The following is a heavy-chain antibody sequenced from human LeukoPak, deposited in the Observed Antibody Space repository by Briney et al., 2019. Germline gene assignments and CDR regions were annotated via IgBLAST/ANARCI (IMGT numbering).Heavy chain of an antibody. CDR1: GGSISSYY. J-gene: IGHJ6*03. V-gene: IGHV4-59*01. D-gene: IGHD2-2*01. CDR2: MYYSGST. CDR3: ARDSQVSSTSSWDYYYMDV. Sequence: PSETLSLTCTVSGGSISSYYWSWIRQSPGKGLEWIGYMYYSGSTNYNPSLKSRVTISVDTSKNQFSLKLSSVTAADTAVYYCARDSQVSSTSSWDYYYMDVWGKGTTVTVSS.